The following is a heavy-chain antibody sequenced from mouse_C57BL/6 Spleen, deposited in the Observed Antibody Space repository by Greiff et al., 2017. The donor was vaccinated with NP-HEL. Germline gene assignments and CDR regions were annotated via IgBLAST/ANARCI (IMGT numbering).Heavy chain of an antibody. D-gene: IGHD1-1*01. CDR2: IYPRDGST. CDR3: ARWDHDYYGSRRDYFDY. J-gene: IGHJ2*01. CDR1: GYTFTSYD. Sequence: QVQLKESGPELVKPGASVKLSCKASGYTFTSYDINWVKQRPGQGLEWIGWIYPRDGSTKYNEKFKGKATLTVDTSSSTAYMELHSLTSEDSAVYFCARWDHDYYGSRRDYFDYWGQGTTLTVSS. V-gene: IGHV1-85*01.